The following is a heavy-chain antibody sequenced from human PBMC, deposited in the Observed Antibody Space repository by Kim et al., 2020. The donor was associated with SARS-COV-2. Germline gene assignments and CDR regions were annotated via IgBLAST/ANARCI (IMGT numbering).Heavy chain of an antibody. CDR1: GGSFSGYH. Sequence: SETLSLTCAVYGGSFSGYHWSWIRQPPGKGLEWIGEINQSGSTNYNPSLNSRVTLSVDTSKNQFSLKVRSVTAADTAMYYCARGRAGVVPSPILGIGPHYDYYAMDVWGQGTTVTIS. D-gene: IGHD2-2*02. CDR2: INQSGST. CDR3: ARGRAGVVPSPILGIGPHYDYYAMDV. J-gene: IGHJ6*02. V-gene: IGHV4-34*01.